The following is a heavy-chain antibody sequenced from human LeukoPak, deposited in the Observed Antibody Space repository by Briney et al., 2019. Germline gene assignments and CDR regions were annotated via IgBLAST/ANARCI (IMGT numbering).Heavy chain of an antibody. Sequence: GGSLRLSCAASGFTFSSYSMTWVRQAPGKGLEWVSYISSSSSTIYYADSVKGRFTISRDNAKNSLYLQMNSLRDEDTAVYYCARDRGRAAFYCSGGSCYSGWGQGTLVTVSS. D-gene: IGHD2-15*01. V-gene: IGHV3-48*02. CDR3: ARDRGRAAFYCSGGSCYSG. J-gene: IGHJ4*02. CDR1: GFTFSSYS. CDR2: ISSSSSTI.